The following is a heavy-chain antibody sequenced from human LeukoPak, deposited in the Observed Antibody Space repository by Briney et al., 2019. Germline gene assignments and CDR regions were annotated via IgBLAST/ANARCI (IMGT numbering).Heavy chain of an antibody. J-gene: IGHJ5*02. CDR2: ISSSNSYI. CDR1: GFTFSSYG. V-gene: IGHV3-21*01. Sequence: GGSLRLSCAASGFTFSSYGINWVRQAPGKGLEWVSSISSSNSYIYYADSVKGRFTISRDNAKNSLYLQMNSLRAEDTAVYYCARGQSSSWPNWFDPWGQGTLVTVSS. CDR3: ARGQSSSWPNWFDP. D-gene: IGHD6-13*01.